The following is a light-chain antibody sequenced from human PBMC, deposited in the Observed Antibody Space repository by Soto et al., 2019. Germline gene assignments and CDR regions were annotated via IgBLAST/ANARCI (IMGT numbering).Light chain of an antibody. V-gene: IGKV3-15*01. CDR2: GAS. CDR1: QSVSSN. Sequence: EIVMTQSPATLSVSPGERATLSCRASQSVSSNLAWYQQKPGQAPRLRIYGASTRATGIPARFSGSGSGTEFTLTISSLQSEDCAVYDCQQYNNWPPWTVGQGTKVEIK. CDR3: QQYNNWPPWT. J-gene: IGKJ1*01.